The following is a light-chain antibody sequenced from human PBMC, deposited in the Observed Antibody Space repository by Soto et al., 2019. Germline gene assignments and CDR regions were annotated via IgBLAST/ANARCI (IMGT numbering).Light chain of an antibody. CDR3: SSYASSYTPKV. Sequence: QSALTQPASVSGSPGQSITISCTGTSSDVGSYNYVSWYQQHPGKAPKLMIYEVSNRPSGVSNRFSGSKSGNTASLTISGLQAEDEAEYYCSSYASSYTPKVFGGGTKLTVL. V-gene: IGLV2-14*01. J-gene: IGLJ3*02. CDR2: EVS. CDR1: SSDVGSYNY.